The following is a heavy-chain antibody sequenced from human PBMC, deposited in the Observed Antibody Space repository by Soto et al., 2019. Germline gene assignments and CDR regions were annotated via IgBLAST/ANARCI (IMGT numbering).Heavy chain of an antibody. V-gene: IGHV4-61*01. CDR2: MYDSGST. Sequence: QVQLQESGPGLVKPSETLSLTCTVSGGSVSSGSYYWSWIRQPPGKGLEWIGYMYDSGSTNYNPSLMSRVTISVDTSKNQFSLKLSSVTAADTAVYYCARYWSAFVYWGQGTLVTVSS. CDR3: ARYWSAFVY. J-gene: IGHJ4*02. D-gene: IGHD2-15*01. CDR1: GGSVSSGSYY.